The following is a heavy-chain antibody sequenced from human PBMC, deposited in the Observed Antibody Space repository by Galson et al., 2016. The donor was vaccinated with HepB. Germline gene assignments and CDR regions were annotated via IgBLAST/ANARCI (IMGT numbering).Heavy chain of an antibody. V-gene: IGHV4-59*01. CDR2: IYYTGST. J-gene: IGHJ6*02. Sequence: SETLSLTCTVSGGSISNYYWSWIRQPPGKGLEWIGYIYYTGSTTHNPSLASRVTMSVDTSKNEFSLRLNSVTSADTAVYYCARGSNYYFYYGMDVWGRGTSVTVSS. CDR3: ARGSNYYFYYGMDV. CDR1: GGSISNYY. D-gene: IGHD5/OR15-5a*01.